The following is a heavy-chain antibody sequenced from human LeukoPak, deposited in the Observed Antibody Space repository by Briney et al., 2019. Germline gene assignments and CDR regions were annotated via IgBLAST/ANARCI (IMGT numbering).Heavy chain of an antibody. J-gene: IGHJ5*02. CDR2: MNPNSGNT. CDR1: GYTFTRYD. CDR3: ARSRMVRGVITHNWFDP. Sequence: GASVKVSCKASGYTFTRYDINWVRQATGQGLEWMGWMNPNSGNTGYAQKFQGRVTMTRNTSISTAYMELSSLRSEDTAVYYCARSRMVRGVITHNWFDPWGQGTLVTVSS. D-gene: IGHD3-10*01. V-gene: IGHV1-8*01.